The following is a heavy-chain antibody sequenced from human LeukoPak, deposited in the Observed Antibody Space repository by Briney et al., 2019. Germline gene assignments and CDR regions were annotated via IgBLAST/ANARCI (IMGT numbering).Heavy chain of an antibody. CDR2: IKQDGSEK. J-gene: IGHJ4*02. V-gene: IGHV3-7*01. CDR1: GFTFSTYW. Sequence: SGGSLRLSCAASGFTFSTYWMSWVRQAPGKGLEWVANIKQDGSEKYYVDSVKGRFTISRDNAKNSLHLQMNSLRAEDTAVFYCARDSLPYDSSGYQGYWGQGTLVTVSS. D-gene: IGHD3-22*01. CDR3: ARDSLPYDSSGYQGY.